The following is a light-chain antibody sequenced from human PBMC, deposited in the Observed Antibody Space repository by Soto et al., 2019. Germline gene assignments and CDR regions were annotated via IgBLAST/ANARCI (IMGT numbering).Light chain of an antibody. CDR2: DTS. CDR1: TGAVTSGHY. CDR3: SLSYSGVVV. V-gene: IGLV7-46*01. J-gene: IGLJ2*01. Sequence: QTVVSQEPSLTVSPGGTVTLTCDSSTGAVTSGHYPYWFQQKPGQAPRTLIYDTSNKHSWTPARFSGSLLGGKAALTLSGAQSEDEAEYYCSLSYSGVVVFGGGTQLTVL.